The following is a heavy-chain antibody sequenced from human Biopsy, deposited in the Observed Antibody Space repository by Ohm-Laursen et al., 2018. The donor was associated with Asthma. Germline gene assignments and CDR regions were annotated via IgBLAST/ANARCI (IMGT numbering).Heavy chain of an antibody. Sequence: SDTLSLTCTVSGGSVSTGSYYWSWIRQPPGKGLEWLGYIYYTGSDNYNPSLKSRVTISVDTSTNQFSLRLNSVTAADTAVYYCARGPNYHGSGRAPIGMDVWGQGTTVTVSS. CDR1: GGSVSTGSYY. CDR2: IYYTGSD. V-gene: IGHV4-61*01. D-gene: IGHD3-10*01. CDR3: ARGPNYHGSGRAPIGMDV. J-gene: IGHJ6*02.